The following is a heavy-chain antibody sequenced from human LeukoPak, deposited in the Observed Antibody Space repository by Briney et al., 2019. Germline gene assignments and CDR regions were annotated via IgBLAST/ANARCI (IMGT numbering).Heavy chain of an antibody. D-gene: IGHD2-21*02. CDR3: ARSGVTVTQALDY. V-gene: IGHV3-64*01. J-gene: IGHJ4*02. Sequence: GGSLRLSCAASGFTFSSYAMHWVRQAPGKGLEYVSTISSNGGSTYYVNSVKGRFTISRDNSKNTLYLQMGSLSAEDTAVYYCARSGVTVTQALDYWGQGTLVTVSS. CDR1: GFTFSSYA. CDR2: ISSNGGST.